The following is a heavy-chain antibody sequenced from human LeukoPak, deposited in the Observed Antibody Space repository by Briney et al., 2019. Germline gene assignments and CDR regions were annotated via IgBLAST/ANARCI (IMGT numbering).Heavy chain of an antibody. V-gene: IGHV1-69*04. J-gene: IGHJ2*01. CDR1: GGTFSSYA. CDR2: IIPILGIA. Sequence: ASVKVSCKASGGTFSSYAISWVRQAPGQGLEWMGRIIPILGIANYAQKFQGRVTITADKSTSTAYMELSSLRSEDTAVYYCAGYDSSGKRYFDLWGRGTLVTVSS. D-gene: IGHD3-22*01. CDR3: AGYDSSGKRYFDL.